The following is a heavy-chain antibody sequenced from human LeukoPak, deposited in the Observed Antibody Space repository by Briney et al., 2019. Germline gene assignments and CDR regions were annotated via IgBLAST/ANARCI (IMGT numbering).Heavy chain of an antibody. CDR1: GFTFSSYV. Sequence: PGGSLRLSCAASGFTFSSYVMTWVRQAPGKGLDWVSGISGSGGSTYYADSVKGRFTTSRDNSKNSLYLQMNSLRAEDTAVYYCASSWYHYHYGMDVWGQGTTVTVSS. V-gene: IGHV3-23*01. J-gene: IGHJ6*02. D-gene: IGHD2-15*01. CDR3: ASSWYHYHYGMDV. CDR2: ISGSGGST.